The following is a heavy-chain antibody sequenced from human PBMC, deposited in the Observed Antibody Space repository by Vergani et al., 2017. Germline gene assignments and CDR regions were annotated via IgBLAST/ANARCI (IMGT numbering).Heavy chain of an antibody. V-gene: IGHV3-66*02. D-gene: IGHD3-10*01. Sequence: ELQLVESGGGLVQPGGSLRPSFAPSGSTVSGIYMTWVRPAPGKGLEWVSHIYSGDETYYADYVKGRVTISRDTSKNTLHLQRNNLRVEDTAVYYCARGNCYGSGTYVDPWGQGTLVTVSS. J-gene: IGHJ5*02. CDR2: IYSGDET. CDR1: GSTVSGIY. CDR3: ARGNCYGSGTYVDP.